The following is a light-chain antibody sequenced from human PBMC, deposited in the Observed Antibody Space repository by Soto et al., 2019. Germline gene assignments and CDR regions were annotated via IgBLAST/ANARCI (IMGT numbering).Light chain of an antibody. V-gene: IGKV1-39*01. CDR2: AAS. CDR3: QQSYSTPFT. J-gene: IGKJ3*01. CDR1: RTISTY. Sequence: DIQMTQSPPSLSASVGDRVTITCRASRTISTYLNWYQQRPGKAPQLLIYAASSLLSGVPSRFSGSGSGTDFTLTVSSLQTEDFATYYCQQSYSTPFTFGPGTKVDV.